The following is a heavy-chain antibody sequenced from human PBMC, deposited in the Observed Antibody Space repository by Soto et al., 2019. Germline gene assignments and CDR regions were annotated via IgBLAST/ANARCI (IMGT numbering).Heavy chain of an antibody. CDR1: GFTFSSYA. CDR2: ISYDGSNK. Sequence: QVQLVESGGGVVQPGRSLRLSCAASGFTFSSYAMHWVRQAPGKGLEWVAVISYDGSNKYYADSVKGRFTISRDNSKNTLDMQMNSLRAEDTAVYYCARDRGSMWLSDYWGQGTLVTVSS. D-gene: IGHD6-19*01. CDR3: ARDRGSMWLSDY. J-gene: IGHJ4*02. V-gene: IGHV3-30-3*01.